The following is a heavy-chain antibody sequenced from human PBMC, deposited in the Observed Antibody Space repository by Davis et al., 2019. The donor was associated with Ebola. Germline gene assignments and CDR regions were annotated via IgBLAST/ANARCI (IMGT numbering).Heavy chain of an antibody. J-gene: IGHJ3*02. CDR2: FSYGDNTH. CDR3: ARPWYSGTYYDAYDI. D-gene: IGHD1-26*01. Sequence: MPSETLSLTCTASGASISSRSYYWGWIRQPPGKGLEWVGSFSYGDNTHYYNPSLRSRVTISVDTSRNQFSLKLSSATAADTAVYYCARPWYSGTYYDAYDIWGQGTMVAVSS. CDR1: GASISSRSYY. V-gene: IGHV4-39*01.